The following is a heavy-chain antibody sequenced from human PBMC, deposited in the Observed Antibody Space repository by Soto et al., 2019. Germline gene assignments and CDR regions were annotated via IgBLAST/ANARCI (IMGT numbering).Heavy chain of an antibody. J-gene: IGHJ5*02. CDR3: TTYDFWSGYYDGWFDP. CDR1: GFTFSNAW. V-gene: IGHV3-15*01. CDR2: IKSKTDGGTT. Sequence: EVQLVESGGGLVKPGGSLRLSCAASGFTFSNAWMSWVRQAPGKGLEWVGRIKSKTDGGTTDYAAPVKGRFTISRDDSKNTVYLQMNSLKTEDTAVYYCTTYDFWSGYYDGWFDPWGQGTLVTVSS. D-gene: IGHD3-3*01.